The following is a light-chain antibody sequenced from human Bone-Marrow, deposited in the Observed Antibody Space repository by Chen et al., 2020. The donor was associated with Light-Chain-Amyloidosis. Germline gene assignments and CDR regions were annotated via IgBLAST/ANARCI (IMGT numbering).Light chain of an antibody. V-gene: IGKV1-27*01. CDR2: AAS. Sequence: DIQMTQSPSSLSASVGDRVTITCRASQGISNYLAWYQKKPGKVPKLLIYAASTLQSGVPSRFSSRGAETYITLNRRSLQPEDVAYYYCQKDNSAPPWTFGQGTKVEIK. CDR1: QGISNY. CDR3: QKDNSAPPWT. J-gene: IGKJ1*01.